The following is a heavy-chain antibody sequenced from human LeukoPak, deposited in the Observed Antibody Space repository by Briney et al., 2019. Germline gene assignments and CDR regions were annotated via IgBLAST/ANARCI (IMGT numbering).Heavy chain of an antibody. CDR2: IKQDGSEK. J-gene: IGHJ4*02. CDR3: ARVRYYYDSSGYYFDY. D-gene: IGHD3-22*01. V-gene: IGHV3-7*01. Sequence: GGSLRLSCADSGFTFSSYWMRWVRQAPGKGLEWVANIKQDGSEKYYVDSVKGRFTISRDNAKNSLYLQMNSLRAEDTAVYYCARVRYYYDSSGYYFDYWGQGTLVTVSS. CDR1: GFTFSSYW.